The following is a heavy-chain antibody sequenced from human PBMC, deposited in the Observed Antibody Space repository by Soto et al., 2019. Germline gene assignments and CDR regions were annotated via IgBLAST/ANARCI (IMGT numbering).Heavy chain of an antibody. CDR3: AKSPSGPITMIVVVITHFDY. CDR1: GFTFSSYA. Sequence: HPGGSLRLSCAASGFTFSSYAMSWVRQAPGKGLEWVSAISGSGGSTYYADSVKGRFTISRDNSKNTLYLQMNSLGAEDTAVYYCAKSPSGPITMIVVVITHFDYWGQGTLVTVSS. V-gene: IGHV3-23*01. D-gene: IGHD3-22*01. CDR2: ISGSGGST. J-gene: IGHJ4*02.